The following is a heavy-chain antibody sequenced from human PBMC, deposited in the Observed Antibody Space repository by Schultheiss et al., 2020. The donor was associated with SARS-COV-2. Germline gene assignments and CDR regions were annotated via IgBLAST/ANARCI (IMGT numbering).Heavy chain of an antibody. CDR1: GFTFSSYW. Sequence: GGSLRLSCAASGFTFSSYWMHWVRQAPGKGLVWVSSISSSSSYIYYADSVKGRFTISRDNAKNSLYLQMNSLRAEDTAVYYCARYVPAAIGGWHSPLRSNNWFDPWGQGTLVTVSS. J-gene: IGHJ5*02. D-gene: IGHD2-2*02. CDR3: ARYVPAAIGGWHSPLRSNNWFDP. CDR2: ISSSSSYI. V-gene: IGHV3-21*01.